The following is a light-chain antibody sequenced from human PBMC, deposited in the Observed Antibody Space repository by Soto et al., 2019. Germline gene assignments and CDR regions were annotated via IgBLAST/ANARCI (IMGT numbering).Light chain of an antibody. CDR2: AAS. J-gene: IGKJ2*01. CDR3: LQSHIRPPYT. Sequence: DIQMTQSPSSLSASVGDRVTITCRASQSITTYLNWYQQKPGKTPKLLSYAASSLLSGVPSRFSGSGSGTDFTLTISSLQPEDFATYYCLQSHIRPPYTFGQGTKLEIK. CDR1: QSITTY. V-gene: IGKV1-39*01.